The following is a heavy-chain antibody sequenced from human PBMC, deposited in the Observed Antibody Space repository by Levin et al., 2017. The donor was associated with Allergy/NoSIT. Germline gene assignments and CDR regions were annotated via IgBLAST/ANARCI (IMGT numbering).Heavy chain of an antibody. V-gene: IGHV4-4*07. Sequence: SQTLLLTCTVSGGSISSYYWSWIRQPAGKGLEWIGRIYTSGSTNYNPSLKSRVTMSVDTSKNQFSLKLSSVTAADTAVYYCARESYDYVWGSYRYGVYFDYWGQGTLVTVSS. CDR2: IYTSGST. D-gene: IGHD3-16*02. CDR3: ARESYDYVWGSYRYGVYFDY. J-gene: IGHJ4*02. CDR1: GGSISSYY.